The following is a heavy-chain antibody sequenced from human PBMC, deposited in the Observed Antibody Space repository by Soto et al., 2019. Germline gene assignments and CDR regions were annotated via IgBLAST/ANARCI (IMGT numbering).Heavy chain of an antibody. Sequence: QVPLVQSGAEVRKPGASVKVSCKASGFPFTSLDINWVRQAPGQGLEWVGYMTPSGYIGFAQKFRGRVSMTRDASTSTVSMELSSLRSDDTAVYYCATYQEAAAFNDWGQGTLVTVSS. V-gene: IGHV1-8*01. CDR3: ATYQEAAAFND. J-gene: IGHJ4*02. D-gene: IGHD6-25*01. CDR2: MTPSGYI. CDR1: GFPFTSLD.